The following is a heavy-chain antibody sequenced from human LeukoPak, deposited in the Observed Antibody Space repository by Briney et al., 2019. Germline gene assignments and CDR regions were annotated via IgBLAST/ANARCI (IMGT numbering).Heavy chain of an antibody. J-gene: IGHJ3*02. V-gene: IGHV5-51*03. CDR2: IYPGDSDT. CDR3: ARLSYYYDSSGYYPYAFDI. CDR1: GYSFTSYW. D-gene: IGHD3-22*01. Sequence: GESLKISCKGSGYSFTSYWIGWVRQMPGKGLEWMGIIYPGDSDTRYSPSFQGQVTISADKSISTAYLRWSSLKASDTAMYYCARLSYYYDSSGYYPYAFDIWGQGTMVTVSS.